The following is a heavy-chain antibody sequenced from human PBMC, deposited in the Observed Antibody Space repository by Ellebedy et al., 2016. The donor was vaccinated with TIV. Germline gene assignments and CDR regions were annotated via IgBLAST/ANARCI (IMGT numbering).Heavy chain of an antibody. J-gene: IGHJ3*02. V-gene: IGHV3-9*03. CDR1: GVSFGKNV. CDR2: ITWNGVKI. D-gene: IGHD2/OR15-2a*01. Sequence: PGGSLRLSCAASGVSFGKNVIHWVRQVAGKGLEWVVGITWNGVKISYAESVKGRYTVSRDNAKNSLYLQMNSLRPEDMALYYCAKGGAEYFDAFDIWGQGTMFTVSS. CDR3: AKGGAEYFDAFDI.